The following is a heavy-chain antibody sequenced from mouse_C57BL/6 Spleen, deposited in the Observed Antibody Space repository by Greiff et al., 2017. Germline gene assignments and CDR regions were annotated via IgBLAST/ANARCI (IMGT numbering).Heavy chain of an antibody. CDR1: GFNIKDYY. CDR2: IDPEDGET. Sequence: EVKLEESGAELVKPGASVKLSCTASGFNIKDYYMHWVKQRTEQGLEWIGRIDPEDGETKYAPKFQGKASITADTSSNTAYLQLSSLTSEDTAVYYCARWHGSSLVFDYWGQGTTLTVSS. CDR3: ARWHGSSLVFDY. V-gene: IGHV14-2*01. J-gene: IGHJ2*01. D-gene: IGHD1-1*01.